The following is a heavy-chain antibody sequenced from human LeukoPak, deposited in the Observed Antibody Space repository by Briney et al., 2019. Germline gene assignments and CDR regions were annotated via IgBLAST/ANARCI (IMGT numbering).Heavy chain of an antibody. CDR3: ARDKALVTGAFDI. D-gene: IGHD2-21*02. CDR1: GFTFDNYG. J-gene: IGHJ3*02. V-gene: IGHV3-20*04. Sequence: GGSLRLSCAASGFTFDNYGMNWVRQIPGKGLEWVSGINWNGVSTSYADSVKGRFTISRDNAKNSLHLQMSSLRAEDTALYYCARDKALVTGAFDIWGQGTMVTVSS. CDR2: INWNGVST.